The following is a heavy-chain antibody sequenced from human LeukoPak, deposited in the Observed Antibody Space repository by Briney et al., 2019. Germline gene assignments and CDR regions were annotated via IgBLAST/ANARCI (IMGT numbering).Heavy chain of an antibody. V-gene: IGHV3-7*01. J-gene: IGHJ3*02. CDR3: WVVTDDLHAFDI. CDR1: GFTFSSYW. D-gene: IGHD2-21*02. CDR2: IKQDGSEK. Sequence: PGGSLRLSCAASGFTFSSYWMSWVRQAPGKGLEWVANIKQDGSEKYYVDSVKGRFTISRDNAKNSLYLQMNSLRAEDTAVYYCWVVTDDLHAFDIWGQGTMVTVSS.